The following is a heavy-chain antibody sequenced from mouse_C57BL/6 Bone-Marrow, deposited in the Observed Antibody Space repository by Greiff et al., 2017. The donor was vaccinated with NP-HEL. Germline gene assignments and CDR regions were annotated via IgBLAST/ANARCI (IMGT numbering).Heavy chain of an antibody. Sequence: EVQLQQSGPELVKPGASVKISCKASGYTFTDYYMNWVKQSHGKSLEWIGDINPNNGGTSYNQKIKGKATLTVDKSSSTAYMELRSLTSEDSAVYYCARARDDGRDYWGQGTTLTVSS. V-gene: IGHV1-26*01. CDR1: GYTFTDYY. CDR2: INPNNGGT. J-gene: IGHJ2*01. CDR3: ARARDDGRDY. D-gene: IGHD2-3*01.